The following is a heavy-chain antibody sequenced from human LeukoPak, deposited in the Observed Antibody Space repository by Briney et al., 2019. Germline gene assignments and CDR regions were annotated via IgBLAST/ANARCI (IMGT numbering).Heavy chain of an antibody. Sequence: PGGSQRLSCVASGFTYRNYSMNGVPQSPGKGLEWISYISRYSNTIYYADSVKGRFTISRDNAKNSLYLQMNSLRAEDTAMYYCARDGTEDYWGQGTLVTVSS. J-gene: IGHJ4*02. CDR2: ISRYSNTI. D-gene: IGHD1-26*01. CDR1: GFTYRNYS. V-gene: IGHV3-48*01. CDR3: ARDGTEDY.